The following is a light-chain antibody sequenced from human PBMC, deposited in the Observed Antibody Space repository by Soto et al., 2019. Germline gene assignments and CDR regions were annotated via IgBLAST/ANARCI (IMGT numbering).Light chain of an antibody. CDR1: QSVSSSY. CDR2: GSS. V-gene: IGKV3-20*01. Sequence: EIVLTQSPGTLSLSPGERATLSCRASQSVSSSYLAWYQQKPDQAPRLLIYGSSSRATGIPDRFSGSGSGTDFPLTSSRLEPEYFALYYCQHYGSLVLTFGGGTKVEIK. CDR3: QHYGSLVLT. J-gene: IGKJ4*01.